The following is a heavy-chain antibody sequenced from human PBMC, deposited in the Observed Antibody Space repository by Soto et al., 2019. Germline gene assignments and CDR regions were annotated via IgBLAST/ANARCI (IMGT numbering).Heavy chain of an antibody. J-gene: IGHJ4*02. CDR1: GASVSSGGYY. Sequence: SETLSLTCTVSGASVSSGGYYCSWIRQHPEKGLEWIGYIYNSGLISYNPSLKSRIVVSRDTSRNQFSLKVTSVTAADTAVYFCARSRRGAVATFDLWGQGTPVTVSS. V-gene: IGHV4-31*03. D-gene: IGHD2-15*01. CDR2: IYNSGLI. CDR3: ARSRRGAVATFDL.